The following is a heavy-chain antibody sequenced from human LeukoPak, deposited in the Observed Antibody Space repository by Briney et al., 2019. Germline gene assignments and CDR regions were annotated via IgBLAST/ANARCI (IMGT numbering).Heavy chain of an antibody. CDR3: ARDHSNYVRLNWFDP. J-gene: IGHJ5*02. V-gene: IGHV3-74*01. CDR1: GFTFSSYW. D-gene: IGHD4-11*01. CDR2: INSDGSST. Sequence: GGSLRLSCAVSGFTFSSYWMHWVRQAPGKGLVWVSRINSDGSSTSYADSVKGRFTISRDNAKNTLYLQMNSLRAEDTAVYYCARDHSNYVRLNWFDPWGQGTLVTVSS.